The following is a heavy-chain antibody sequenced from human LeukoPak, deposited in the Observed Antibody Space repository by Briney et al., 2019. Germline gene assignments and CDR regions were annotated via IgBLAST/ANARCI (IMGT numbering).Heavy chain of an antibody. CDR3: ARDLTYYGSGSYYRDY. J-gene: IGHJ4*02. CDR1: GYTFTSYY. V-gene: IGHV1-2*02. D-gene: IGHD3-10*01. Sequence: ASVKVSCKASGYTFTSYYMHWVRQAPGQGLEWMGWINPNSGGTNYAQKFQGRVTMTRDTSISTAYMELSRLRSDDTAVYYCARDLTYYGSGSYYRDYWGQGTLVTVSS. CDR2: INPNSGGT.